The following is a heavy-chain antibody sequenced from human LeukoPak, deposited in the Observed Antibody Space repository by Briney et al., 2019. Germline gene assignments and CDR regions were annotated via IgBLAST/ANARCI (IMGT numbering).Heavy chain of an antibody. V-gene: IGHV3-23*01. J-gene: IGHJ4*02. Sequence: GGSLRLSCAASGFIFSNYAMTWVRQAPGKGLEWVSTMSRSGGSTYYADSVKGRFTISRDNSKNTLYLQMNSLRAEDTAVYYCAKGPGYFYGSGSNYFDYWGQGTLVTVSS. CDR2: MSRSGGST. D-gene: IGHD3-10*01. CDR3: AKGPGYFYGSGSNYFDY. CDR1: GFIFSNYA.